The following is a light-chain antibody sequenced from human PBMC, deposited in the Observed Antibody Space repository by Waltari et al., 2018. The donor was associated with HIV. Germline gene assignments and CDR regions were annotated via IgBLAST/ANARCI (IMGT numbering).Light chain of an antibody. CDR2: RDN. CDR1: TANIGANF. Sequence: QSVLTQPPSASGTPGQKVTISCSGGTANIGANFVFWFQQFPGTAPKLLLYRDNLRHSGVPARFSGSKSGTSASLTISGLRSDDEAHYFCAVLDDTLGGGVFGGGTKLTVL. CDR3: AVLDDTLGGGV. V-gene: IGLV1-47*01. J-gene: IGLJ2*01.